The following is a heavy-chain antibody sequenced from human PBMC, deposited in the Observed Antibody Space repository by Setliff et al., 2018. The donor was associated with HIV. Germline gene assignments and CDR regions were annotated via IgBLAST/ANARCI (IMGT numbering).Heavy chain of an antibody. J-gene: IGHJ6*03. CDR1: GYTFRADY. CDR3: ARKRRDYYCSGSYFGFYFYYHMDV. V-gene: IGHV1-2*02. CDR2: MNPNSGGS. D-gene: IGHD3-10*01. Sequence: ASVKVASKASGYTFRADYIHWVRQAPGQGREWMGWMNPNSGGSTSARMFPGKINMTRGSSIDTAYLELSNLTYDDSAIYYCARKRRDYYCSGSYFGFYFYYHMDVWGQGTTVTVSS.